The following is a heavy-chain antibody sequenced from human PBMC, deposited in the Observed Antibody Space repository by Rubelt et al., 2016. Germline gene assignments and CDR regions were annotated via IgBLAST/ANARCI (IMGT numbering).Heavy chain of an antibody. Sequence: QVQLQESGPGLVKPSETLSLTCTVSGGSISSYYWSWIRQPPGKGLEWIGYIYYSGSTNYNPSLKSRVTISVDTSKNQFSLKLSSVTAADTAVYYCARGGDGYNSGIDYWGQGTLVTVSS. J-gene: IGHJ4*02. D-gene: IGHD5-24*01. CDR3: ARGGDGYNSGIDY. CDR2: IYYSGST. V-gene: IGHV4-59*01. CDR1: GGSISSYY.